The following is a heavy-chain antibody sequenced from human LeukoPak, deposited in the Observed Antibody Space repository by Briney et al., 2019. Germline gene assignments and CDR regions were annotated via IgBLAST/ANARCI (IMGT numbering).Heavy chain of an antibody. J-gene: IGHJ4*02. CDR1: GYIFTAYY. CDR3: ARAPNAWELLWDY. CDR2: INPYSGVT. V-gene: IGHV1-2*02. Sequence: GASVKVSCRASGYIFTAYYIHWVRQSPGQGLEWMGWINPYSGVTNNAQKFQGRVTMTRDTSISTAYMELSRLRSDDTAVYYCARAPNAWELLWDYWGQGTLVTVSS. D-gene: IGHD1-26*01.